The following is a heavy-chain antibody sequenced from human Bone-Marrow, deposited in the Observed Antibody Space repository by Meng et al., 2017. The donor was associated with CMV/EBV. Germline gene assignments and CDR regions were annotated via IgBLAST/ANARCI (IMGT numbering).Heavy chain of an antibody. Sequence: GSLRLSCAASGFTFSSYGMHWVRQAPGKGLEWVAVIWYDGSNKYYADSVKGRFTISRDNSKNTLYLQMNSLRAEDTAVYYCAKDKGEGSSWYVIDYWGQGTLVTVSS. J-gene: IGHJ4*02. V-gene: IGHV3-33*06. CDR1: GFTFSSYG. D-gene: IGHD6-13*01. CDR2: IWYDGSNK. CDR3: AKDKGEGSSWYVIDY.